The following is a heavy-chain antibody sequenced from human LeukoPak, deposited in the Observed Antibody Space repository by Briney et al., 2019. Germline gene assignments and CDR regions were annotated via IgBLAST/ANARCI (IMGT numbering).Heavy chain of an antibody. Sequence: QPGGSLRLSCAASGFTFSSYAMSWVRQAPGKGLEWVSAISGSGGSTYYADSVKGRFTISRDNSKNTLHLQMNSLRAEDTAVYYCAKDHMVRGVIMTHFDYWGQGTLATVSS. CDR2: ISGSGGST. J-gene: IGHJ4*02. CDR3: AKDHMVRGVIMTHFDY. D-gene: IGHD3-10*01. V-gene: IGHV3-23*01. CDR1: GFTFSSYA.